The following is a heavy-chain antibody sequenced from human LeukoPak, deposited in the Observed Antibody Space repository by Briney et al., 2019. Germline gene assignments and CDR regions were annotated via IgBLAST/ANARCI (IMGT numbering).Heavy chain of an antibody. Sequence: ASVKVSCKASGYTFTSYFMHWERQAPGQGLEWMGIINPNGGGTSYAQKFQGRVTMTRDTSTSTVYMELNSLRSDDAAVYYCARDPYCSSSNCSPFDYWGQGTLVTVFS. CDR1: GYTFTSYF. J-gene: IGHJ4*02. V-gene: IGHV1-46*01. D-gene: IGHD2-15*01. CDR2: INPNGGGT. CDR3: ARDPYCSSSNCSPFDY.